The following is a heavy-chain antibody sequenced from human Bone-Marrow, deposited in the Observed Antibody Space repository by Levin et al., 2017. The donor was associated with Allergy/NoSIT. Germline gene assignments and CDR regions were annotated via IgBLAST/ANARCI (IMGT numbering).Heavy chain of an antibody. D-gene: IGHD5-24*01. V-gene: IGHV1-18*01. CDR2: ISAYNGNT. CDR1: GYTFTSYG. J-gene: IGHJ3*02. CDR3: ARDLEMATITFREIDAFDI. Sequence: GGSLRLSCKASGYTFTSYGISWVRQAPGQGLEWMGWISAYNGNTNYAQKLQGRVTMTTDTSTSTAYMELRSLRSDDTAVYYCARDLEMATITFREIDAFDIWGQGTMVTVSS.